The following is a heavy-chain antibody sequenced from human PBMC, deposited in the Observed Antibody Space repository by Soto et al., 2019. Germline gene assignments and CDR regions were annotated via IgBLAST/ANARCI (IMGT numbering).Heavy chain of an antibody. CDR2: IYHSGST. J-gene: IGHJ4*02. CDR3: ARSHYGDLEGGFDS. CDR1: GDSMNSGDHY. V-gene: IGHV4-30-4*02. Sequence: PSETLSLTCLVSGDSMNSGDHYWSWIRQHPGKGLEWIGYIYHSGSTYYNPSLKSRVTISVDTSKNQFSLKLTSVTAADTAVYYCARSHYGDLEGGFDSWGQGSLVTSPQ. D-gene: IGHD4-17*01.